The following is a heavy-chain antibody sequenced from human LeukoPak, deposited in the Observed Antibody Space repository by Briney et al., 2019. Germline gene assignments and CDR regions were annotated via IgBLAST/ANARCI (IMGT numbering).Heavy chain of an antibody. CDR3: ARGVDYYDSSGYRHYYFDS. D-gene: IGHD3-22*01. CDR2: ISGSGGST. CDR1: GFTFSSYA. Sequence: GSLRLSCAASGFTFSSYAMSWVRQAPGKGLEWVSAISGSGGSTYYADSVKGRFTISRDNSKNTLYLQMNSLRAEDTAVYYCARGVDYYDSSGYRHYYFDSWGQGTLVTVSS. V-gene: IGHV3-23*01. J-gene: IGHJ4*02.